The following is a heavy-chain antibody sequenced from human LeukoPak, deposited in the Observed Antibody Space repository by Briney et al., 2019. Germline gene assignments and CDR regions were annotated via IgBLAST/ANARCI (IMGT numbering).Heavy chain of an antibody. J-gene: IGHJ4*02. CDR1: GFTFSSYA. Sequence: SGGSLRLSCAASGFTFSSYAMSWVRQAPGKGLEWVSAISGSGGSTYYADSVKGRFTISRDNSKNTLYLQMNSLRAEDTAVYYCAKGRENTGTRQPFDYWGQGTLVTVSS. D-gene: IGHD1-1*01. CDR3: AKGRENTGTRQPFDY. V-gene: IGHV3-23*01. CDR2: ISGSGGST.